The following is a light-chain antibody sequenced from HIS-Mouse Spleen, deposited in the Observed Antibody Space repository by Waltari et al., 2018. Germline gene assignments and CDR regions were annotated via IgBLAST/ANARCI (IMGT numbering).Light chain of an antibody. V-gene: IGKV3-15*01. Sequence: EIVMTQSPATLSVSPGERATLSCRASQGVSSNFAWYQQKPGQAPRLLSYGASTRATGIPARFSGRGSGTEFTLTISSMQSEDFAVYYCQQYNNWPYTFGQGTKLEIK. CDR3: QQYNNWPYT. J-gene: IGKJ2*01. CDR2: GAS. CDR1: QGVSSN.